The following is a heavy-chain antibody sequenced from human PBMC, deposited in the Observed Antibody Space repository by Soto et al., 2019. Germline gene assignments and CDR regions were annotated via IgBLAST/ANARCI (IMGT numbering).Heavy chain of an antibody. CDR2: IDPSDSYT. CDR1: GYSFTSYW. D-gene: IGHD3-10*01. CDR3: ARQGFRRLYYYYGMDV. V-gene: IGHV5-10-1*03. Sequence: EVQLVQSGAEVKKPGESLRISCKGSGYSFTSYWISWVRQMPGKGLEWMGRIDPSDSYTNYSPSFQGHVTISADKSISTAYLQWSSLKASDTAMYYCARQGFRRLYYYYGMDVWGQGTTVTVSS. J-gene: IGHJ6*02.